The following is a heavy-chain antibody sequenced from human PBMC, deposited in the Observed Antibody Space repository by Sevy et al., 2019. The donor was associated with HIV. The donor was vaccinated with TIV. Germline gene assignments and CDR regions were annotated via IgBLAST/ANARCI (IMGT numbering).Heavy chain of an antibody. CDR2: IKQAAGEK. V-gene: IGHV3-7*01. CDR1: GFTFGKYW. CDR3: ARDDGNDYSHY. J-gene: IGHJ4*02. Sequence: GGSLRLSCAASGFTFGKYWMGWVRQAPGKGLEWVANIKQAAGEKYYVDSVKGRFTISRDNAKNSLYLQMNSLRAEDTAVYFCARDDGNDYSHYWGQGTLVTVSS. D-gene: IGHD1-1*01.